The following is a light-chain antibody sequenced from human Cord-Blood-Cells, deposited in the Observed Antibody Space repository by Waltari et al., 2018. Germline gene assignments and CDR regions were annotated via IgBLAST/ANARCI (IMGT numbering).Light chain of an antibody. CDR1: QSVSSN. Sequence: EIVMTPSPATLSVSPGERATLSCRASQSVSSNLAWYQQKPGQAPRLLIYGASTRATGIPARFSGSGSGTEFTLTISSLQSEDFAVYYCQQYNNWPSWTFGQGTKVEIK. CDR3: QQYNNWPSWT. J-gene: IGKJ1*01. CDR2: GAS. V-gene: IGKV3-15*01.